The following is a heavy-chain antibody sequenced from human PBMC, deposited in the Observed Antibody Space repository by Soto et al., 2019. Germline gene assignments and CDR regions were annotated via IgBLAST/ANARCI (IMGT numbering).Heavy chain of an antibody. J-gene: IGHJ6*02. CDR3: AKFSVADGRTTVYYGMDV. D-gene: IGHD6-19*01. CDR2: ISYDGSNK. CDR1: GFTFSSYG. Sequence: GGSLRLSCAASGFTFSSYGMHWVRQAPGKGLEWVAVISYDGSNKYYADSVKGRFTISRDNSKNTLYLQMNSLRAEDTAVYYCAKFSVADGRTTVYYGMDVWGQGTTVTVSS. V-gene: IGHV3-30*18.